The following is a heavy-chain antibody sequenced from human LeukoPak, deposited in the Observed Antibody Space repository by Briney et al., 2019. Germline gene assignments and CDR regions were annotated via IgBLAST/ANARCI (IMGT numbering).Heavy chain of an antibody. Sequence: SETLSLTCTGSGGSISSSSYYWGWMRQPPGKGLEWIGSIYYSGSTYYNPSLKSRVTISIDTSKNQFSLKLSSVTAADTAVYYCARTYSGYDWPEYYFDYWGQGTPVTVSS. J-gene: IGHJ4*02. CDR1: GGSISSSSYY. V-gene: IGHV4-39*01. CDR2: IYYSGST. CDR3: ARTYSGYDWPEYYFDY. D-gene: IGHD5-12*01.